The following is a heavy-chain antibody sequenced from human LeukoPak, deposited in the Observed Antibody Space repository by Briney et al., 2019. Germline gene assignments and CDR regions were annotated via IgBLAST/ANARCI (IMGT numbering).Heavy chain of an antibody. Sequence: ASVKVSCKASGYTFPSYFMHWVRQAPGQGLEWMGIINPTGGSTTYAQKFQGRVTVTRDTSTSTVYMELSSLRSDDTAVYYCARTAARRFDYWGQGTLVTVSS. D-gene: IGHD6-6*01. J-gene: IGHJ4*02. V-gene: IGHV1-46*01. CDR1: GYTFPSYF. CDR2: INPTGGST. CDR3: ARTAARRFDY.